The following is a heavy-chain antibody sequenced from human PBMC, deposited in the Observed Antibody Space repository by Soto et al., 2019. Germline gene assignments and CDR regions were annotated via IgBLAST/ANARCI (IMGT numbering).Heavy chain of an antibody. V-gene: IGHV3-15*07. D-gene: IGHD3-16*01. CDR3: AVDLPDWGAYAFDY. CDR2: VKSKVDGGTI. J-gene: IGHJ4*02. CDR1: GFTFSNAW. Sequence: EVQLVESGGGSVEPGGSLRLSCGASGFTFSNAWMNWVRQAPGKGLEWVGRVKSKVDGGTIDYGAPVRGRFTISRDDSRNTVHLQMNSLKADDTAGYYCAVDLPDWGAYAFDYWGQGTLVSVSS.